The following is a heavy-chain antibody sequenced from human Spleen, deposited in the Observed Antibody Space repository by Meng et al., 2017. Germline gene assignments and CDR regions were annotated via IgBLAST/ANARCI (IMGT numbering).Heavy chain of an antibody. CDR2: IQAGGDT. CDR3: VRDFGGESDL. V-gene: IGHV3-53*01. D-gene: IGHD3-10*01. J-gene: IGHJ5*02. Sequence: VQLEESGGGVVQPGRSLRLSCAASGLPVRSHYMSWVRQAPGKGLEWVSVIQAGGDTYYADSVKGRFTISRDNSENTVYLQMNSLRVEDTAVYYCVRDFGGESDLWGQGTLVTVSS. CDR1: GLPVRSHY.